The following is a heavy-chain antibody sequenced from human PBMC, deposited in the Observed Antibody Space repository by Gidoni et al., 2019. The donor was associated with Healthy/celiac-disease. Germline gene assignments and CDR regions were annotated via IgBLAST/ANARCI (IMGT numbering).Heavy chain of an antibody. CDR3: ARISGSYYGRDPGDY. CDR1: GFTVSSNY. Sequence: EVQLVESGGGLVQPGGSLRLSCAASGFTVSSNYMSWVRQAPGKGLEWVSVIYSGGSTYYADSVKGRCTISRDNSKNTLYLQRNSLRAEDTAVYYCARISGSYYGRDPGDYWGQGTLVTVSS. D-gene: IGHD1-26*01. CDR2: IYSGGST. V-gene: IGHV3-66*01. J-gene: IGHJ4*02.